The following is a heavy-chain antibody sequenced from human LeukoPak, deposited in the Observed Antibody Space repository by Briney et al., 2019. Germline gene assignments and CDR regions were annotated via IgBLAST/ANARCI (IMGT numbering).Heavy chain of an antibody. J-gene: IGHJ4*02. V-gene: IGHV3-9*01. Sequence: GGSLRLSCAASGFTFGDYAMHWVRQAPGEGLEWVSGLSWDSTNIGYADSVKGRFTISRDNAKNSLYLQMKSLRVEDTAFYYCAKGPSHYSWIYRYFCYWGQGTLVTVSS. CDR2: LSWDSTNI. CDR3: AKGPSHYSWIYRYFCY. CDR1: GFTFGDYA. D-gene: IGHD1-26*01.